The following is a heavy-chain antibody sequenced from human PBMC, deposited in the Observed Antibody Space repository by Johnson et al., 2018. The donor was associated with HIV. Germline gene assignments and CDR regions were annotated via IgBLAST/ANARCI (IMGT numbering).Heavy chain of an antibody. CDR1: EFTFSDYY. D-gene: IGHD3-10*01. CDR2: ISSSGSTI. CDR3: ATEYGSGSYYTYAFDI. Sequence: QVQLVESGGGLVKPGGSLRLSCAASEFTFSDYYMSWIRQALGKGLEWVSYISSSGSTIYYADSVKGRFTISRDNAKNSLYLQMNSLRAEDTAVYYCATEYGSGSYYTYAFDIWGQGTMVTVSS. J-gene: IGHJ3*02. V-gene: IGHV3-11*01.